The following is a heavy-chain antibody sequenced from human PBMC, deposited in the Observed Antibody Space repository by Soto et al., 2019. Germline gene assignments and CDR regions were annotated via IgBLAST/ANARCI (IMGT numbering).Heavy chain of an antibody. CDR3: ARGPLAYQLLVYYYYYGMDV. D-gene: IGHD2-2*01. J-gene: IGHJ6*02. CDR1: GYTFTGYY. CDR2: INPNSGGT. V-gene: IGHV1-2*02. Sequence: ASVKVSCKASGYTFTGYYMHWVRQAPGQGLEWMGWINPNSGGTNYAQKFQGRVTMTRDTSISTAYMELSRLRSDDTAVYYCARGPLAYQLLVYYYYYGMDVWGQGTTVTVYS.